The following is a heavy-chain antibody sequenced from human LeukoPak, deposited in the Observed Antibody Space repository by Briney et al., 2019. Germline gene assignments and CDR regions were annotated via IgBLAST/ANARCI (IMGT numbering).Heavy chain of an antibody. D-gene: IGHD4-11*01. CDR2: IYHSGST. J-gene: IGHJ4*02. CDR1: RYAISSGYY. V-gene: IGHV4-38-2*02. CDR3: ARGHSNYYFDY. Sequence: SETLSLTCTVSRYAISSGYYWGWIRQPPGKGLEWIGSIYHSGSTYYNPSLKSPVTISVDTSKNQFSLKLRSVTAADTAVYYCARGHSNYYFDYWGQGTLVTVSS.